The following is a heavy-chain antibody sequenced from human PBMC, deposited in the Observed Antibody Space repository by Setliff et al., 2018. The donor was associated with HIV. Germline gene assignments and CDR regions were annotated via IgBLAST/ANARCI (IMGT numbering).Heavy chain of an antibody. D-gene: IGHD6-13*01. CDR1: GFSFRTYW. V-gene: IGHV3-7*01. J-gene: IGHJ3*02. Sequence: PGGSLRLSCAASGFSFRTYWMSWVRQAPGKGLEWVANMKYDGTEIYYVDAVKGRFTISRDNAKKSVFLHMNSLRGEDTAVYYCAIDKTAVPRDVDAFDIWGQGTMVTVSS. CDR3: AIDKTAVPRDVDAFDI. CDR2: MKYDGTEI.